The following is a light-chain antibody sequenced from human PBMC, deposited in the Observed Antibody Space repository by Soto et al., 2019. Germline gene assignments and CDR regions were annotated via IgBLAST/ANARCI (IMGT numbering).Light chain of an antibody. Sequence: EIVLTQSPATLSLSPGERATLSCRASRGIDTYLAWYQQKRGQAPRLLIYDASNRTTGIPARFSGGGSGTDFTLSIRSLETDDFAVYYCKQRSSWPLTFGGGTKVDIK. V-gene: IGKV3-11*01. J-gene: IGKJ4*01. CDR1: RGIDTY. CDR2: DAS. CDR3: KQRSSWPLT.